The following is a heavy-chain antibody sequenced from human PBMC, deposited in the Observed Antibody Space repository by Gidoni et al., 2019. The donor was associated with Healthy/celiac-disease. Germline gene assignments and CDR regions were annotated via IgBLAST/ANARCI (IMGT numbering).Heavy chain of an antibody. CDR3: ARARESSSWYYFDV. Sequence: QVTLRESGPALVKPTQTLTLTCTSSAFSLTTSGMCVSWIRQPPGKALEWLAIIDWDHDKYYSTTLKIRLTNSKDTPKNQVVPTMTNMDPVDTGTYYCARARESSSWYYFDVWGQGTLVTVSS. CDR1: AFSLTTSGMC. CDR2: IDWDHDK. J-gene: IGHJ4*02. V-gene: IGHV2-70*01. D-gene: IGHD6-13*01.